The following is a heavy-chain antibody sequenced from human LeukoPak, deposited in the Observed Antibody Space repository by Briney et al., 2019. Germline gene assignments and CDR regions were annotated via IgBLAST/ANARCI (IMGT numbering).Heavy chain of an antibody. CDR2: IYYSGST. J-gene: IGHJ5*02. D-gene: IGHD6-13*01. Sequence: SETLSLTCTVSGGSISSSSYYWGWIRQPPGKGLEWIGSIYYSGSTYYNPSLKSRVTISVDTSKNQFSLKLSSVTAADTAVYYCASGGEPYSSSWYVFDPWGQATLVTVSS. CDR3: ASGGEPYSSSWYVFDP. V-gene: IGHV4-39*01. CDR1: GGSISSSSYY.